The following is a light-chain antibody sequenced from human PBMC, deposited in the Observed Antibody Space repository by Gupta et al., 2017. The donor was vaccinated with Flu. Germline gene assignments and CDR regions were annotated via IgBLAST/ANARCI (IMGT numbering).Light chain of an antibody. CDR1: QTYSSW. Sequence: GDRVTITCRASQTYSSWLAWYQQKPGKAPKLLIYKASILETGVPSRFSGSESGTEFTLTISSLQPDDFATYYCQQYNTYPITFGQGTRLEIK. CDR3: QQYNTYPIT. V-gene: IGKV1-5*03. J-gene: IGKJ5*01. CDR2: KAS.